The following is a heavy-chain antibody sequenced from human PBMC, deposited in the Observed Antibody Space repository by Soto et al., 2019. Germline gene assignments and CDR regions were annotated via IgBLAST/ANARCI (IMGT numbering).Heavy chain of an antibody. CDR1: GYTFTNYG. V-gene: IGHV1-18*01. CDR2: ISAYNGNT. J-gene: IGHJ4*02. Sequence: QVQLVQSGAEVKKPGASVKVSCKASGYTFTNYGITWVRQAPGQVLEWMGWISAYNGNTNYAQKLLGRVTMNIDTSTTTAYMELRSLRSDDTAVYYCARVGATTGKTSNDYWGQGTLVTVSS. D-gene: IGHD1-26*01. CDR3: ARVGATTGKTSNDY.